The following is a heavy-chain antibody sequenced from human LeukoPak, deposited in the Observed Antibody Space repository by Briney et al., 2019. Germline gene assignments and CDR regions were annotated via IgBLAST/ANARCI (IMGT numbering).Heavy chain of an antibody. CDR3: AKAGIVGATGYFDY. Sequence: SLRLSCAASGFTFDDYAMHWVRQARGEGLEWVSGISWNSGSIGYADSVKGRFTISRDNAKNSLYLQMNSLRAEDTALYYCAKAGIVGATGYFDYWGQGTLVTVSS. CDR1: GFTFDDYA. V-gene: IGHV3-9*01. CDR2: ISWNSGSI. J-gene: IGHJ4*02. D-gene: IGHD1-26*01.